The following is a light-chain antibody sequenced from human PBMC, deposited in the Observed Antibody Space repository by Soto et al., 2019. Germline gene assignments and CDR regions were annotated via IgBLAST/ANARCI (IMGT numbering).Light chain of an antibody. Sequence: QSALTQPPSASGSPGQSVAISCTGTSSDVGGYNYVSWYQQHPGKAPKLIIYEVNKRPSGVPDRFSGSKSGNTASLTVSGLQAEDEGDYYCNSYAGSNTYVFGTGTKVTVL. CDR2: EVN. CDR3: NSYAGSNTYV. J-gene: IGLJ1*01. CDR1: SSDVGGYNY. V-gene: IGLV2-8*01.